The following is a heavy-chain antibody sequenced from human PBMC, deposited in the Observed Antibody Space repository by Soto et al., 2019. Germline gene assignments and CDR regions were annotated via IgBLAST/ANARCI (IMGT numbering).Heavy chain of an antibody. CDR3: AGDLHDYVPLRCDP. J-gene: IGHJ5*02. CDR1: GFTFSSYS. V-gene: IGHV3-21*03. Sequence: EVQLVESGGGLVKPGGSLRLSCAASGFTFSSYSMNWVRQAPGKGLEWVSSISSSSSFIYYADSVKGRFTISRDNAKCSLYRQMNSVRAEDQAVYHSAGDLHDYVPLRCDPWGQRSLVTVSS. D-gene: IGHD3-16*01. CDR2: ISSSSSFI.